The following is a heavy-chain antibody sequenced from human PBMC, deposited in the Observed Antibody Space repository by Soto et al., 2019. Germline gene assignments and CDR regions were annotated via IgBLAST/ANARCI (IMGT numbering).Heavy chain of an antibody. V-gene: IGHV4-59*11. CDR2: IYYNGNT. CDR3: TRANWYSEY. Sequence: QVQLQESGPGLVKPSETLSLTCTVSGGSISNHYWSWIRQPPGKGLEWIGYIYYNGNTNYNPSLTSRVTMSVDTSKHQISLKLSSVTAADTAVYYCTRANWYSEYWGQGTLVTVSS. D-gene: IGHD7-27*01. CDR1: GGSISNHY. J-gene: IGHJ4*02.